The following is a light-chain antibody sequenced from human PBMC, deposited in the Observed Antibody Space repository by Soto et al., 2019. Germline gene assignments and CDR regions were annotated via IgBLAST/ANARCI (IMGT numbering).Light chain of an antibody. V-gene: IGLV1-40*01. CDR2: GNN. CDR3: QSYDSSLSGSMV. CDR1: SSNIGAGYD. J-gene: IGLJ2*01. Sequence: QSALTQPPSVSGAPGQTFTISCTGSSSNIGAGYDVHWYQQLPGRAPQLLIFGNNNRPSGVPGRFSGSKSGTSASLAIAGLQVEDEADYYCQSYDSSLSGSMVFGGGTKLTVL.